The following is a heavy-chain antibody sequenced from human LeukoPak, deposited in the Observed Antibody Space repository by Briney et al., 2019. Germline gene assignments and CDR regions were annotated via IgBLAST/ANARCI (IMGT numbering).Heavy chain of an antibody. CDR3: ARDLKQQLESYYYYGMDV. CDR2: IYYSGST. Sequence: PSETLSLTCTVPGGSVSSGSYYWSWIRQLPGKGLEWIGYIYYSGSTNYNPSLKSRVTISVDTSKNQFSLKLSSVTAADTAVYYCARDLKQQLESYYYYGMDVWGQGTTVTVSS. D-gene: IGHD6-13*01. V-gene: IGHV4-61*01. CDR1: GGSVSSGSYY. J-gene: IGHJ6*02.